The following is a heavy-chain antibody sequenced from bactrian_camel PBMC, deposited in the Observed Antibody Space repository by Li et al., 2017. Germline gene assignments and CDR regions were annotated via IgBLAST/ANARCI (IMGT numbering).Heavy chain of an antibody. J-gene: IGHJ4*01. CDR2: IYTGGGVT. V-gene: IGHV3S1*01. CDR3: AAVPSYGGNRCDTVLSEFNY. CDR1: PATYTFKQYC. Sequence: QVHLEESGGGSVQAGGSLNLSCSVSPATYTFKQYCMGWFRQAPGQEREGLANIYTGGGVTYPADSVKGRFTISQDEAKTTIFLQMNNLKPEDTGMYYCAAVPSYGGNRCDTVLSEFNYLGQGTQVTVS. D-gene: IGHD6*01.